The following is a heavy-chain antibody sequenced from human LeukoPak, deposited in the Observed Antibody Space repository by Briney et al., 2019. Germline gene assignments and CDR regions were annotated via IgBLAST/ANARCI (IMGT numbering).Heavy chain of an antibody. Sequence: SETLSLTCTGSGGSISSYYWSWIRQPPGKGLEWIGYIYYSGSTNYNPSLKSRVTISVDTSKNQFSLKLSSVTAADTAVYYCAGDGYKTNWYFDLWGRGTLVTVSS. CDR1: GGSISSYY. CDR2: IYYSGST. J-gene: IGHJ2*01. CDR3: AGDGYKTNWYFDL. V-gene: IGHV4-59*01. D-gene: IGHD5-24*01.